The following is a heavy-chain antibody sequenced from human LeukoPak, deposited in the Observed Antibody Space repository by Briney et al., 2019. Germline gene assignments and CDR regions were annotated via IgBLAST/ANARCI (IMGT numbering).Heavy chain of an antibody. CDR2: INQGASEK. D-gene: IGHD3-3*01. J-gene: IGHJ4*02. CDR3: ASDGGPFDH. V-gene: IGHV3-7*01. CDR1: GLTFSGYW. Sequence: PGGSLRLSCAASGLTFSGYWMSWVRQAPGKGLEWVANINQGASEKYYVDSVRGRFTISRDNAKKSLTLQMNSLRVDGTAVYYCASDGGPFDHWGQGTLVTVSS.